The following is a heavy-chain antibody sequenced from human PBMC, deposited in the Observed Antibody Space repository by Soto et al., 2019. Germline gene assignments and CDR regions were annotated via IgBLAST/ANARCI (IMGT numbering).Heavy chain of an antibody. J-gene: IGHJ4*02. CDR2: IYHSGSI. Sequence: TLSLTCAVSGGSISSGGYSWSWIRQPPGKGLEGIGYIYHSGSIYYNPSLKSRVTISVDRSKNSLYLQMNSLRAEDTAVYYCARVRYSSGWIDGYWGQGTLVTVSS. CDR1: GGSISSGGYS. V-gene: IGHV4-30-2*01. D-gene: IGHD6-19*01. CDR3: ARVRYSSGWIDGY.